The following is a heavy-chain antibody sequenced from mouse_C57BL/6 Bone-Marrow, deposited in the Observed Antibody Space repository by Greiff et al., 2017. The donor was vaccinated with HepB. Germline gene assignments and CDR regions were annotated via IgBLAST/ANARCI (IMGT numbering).Heavy chain of an antibody. CDR3: ATAEYYFDY. V-gene: IGHV1-19*01. J-gene: IGHJ2*01. Sequence: EVKLVESGPVLVKPGASVKMSCKASGYTFTDYYMNWVKQSHGKSLEWIGVINPYNGGTSYNQKFKGKATLTVDKSSSTAYMELNSLTSEDSAVYYCATAEYYFDYWGQGTTLTVSS. CDR1: GYTFTDYY. CDR2: INPYNGGT.